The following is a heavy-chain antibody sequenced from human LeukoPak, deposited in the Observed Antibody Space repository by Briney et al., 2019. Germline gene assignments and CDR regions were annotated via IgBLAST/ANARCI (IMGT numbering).Heavy chain of an antibody. CDR2: IWYDGSNK. V-gene: IGHV3-33*08. Sequence: GGSLRLSCAASGFTFSSYGMHWVRQAPGKGLEWVAVIWYDGSNKYYAGSVKGRFTIPRDNSKNTLYLQMNSLRAEDTAVYYCARDSGIAVAGTQLSYWGQGTLVTVSS. CDR1: GFTFSSYG. CDR3: ARDSGIAVAGTQLSY. J-gene: IGHJ4*02. D-gene: IGHD6-19*01.